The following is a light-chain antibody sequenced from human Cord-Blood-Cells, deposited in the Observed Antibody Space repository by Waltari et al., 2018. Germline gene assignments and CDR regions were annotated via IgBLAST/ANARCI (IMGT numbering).Light chain of an antibody. V-gene: IGKV1-39*01. CDR1: QSISSY. CDR2: AAS. Sequence: DIQMTQSPSSLSASVGDSVTITCRASQSISSYLNWYQQKPGKAPKLLIYAASSLQSGVPSRFSGSGSGTDFTLTISRLQPEDFATYYCQQSYSTPRTVGQGIKVEIK. J-gene: IGKJ1*01. CDR3: QQSYSTPRT.